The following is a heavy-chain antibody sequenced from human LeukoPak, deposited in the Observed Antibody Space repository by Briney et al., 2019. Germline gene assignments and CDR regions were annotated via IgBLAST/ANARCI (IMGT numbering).Heavy chain of an antibody. CDR2: INPNSGGT. V-gene: IGHV1-2*02. J-gene: IGHJ6*02. CDR3: ARGTVWRLGSYGLDV. CDR1: GYTFTGYY. Sequence: AASVTVSCKASGYTFTGYYMHWVRQAPGQGLEWMGWINPNSGGTNYAQKFQGRVTMTRDTSISTAYMELSRLRSDDTAVYYCARGTVWRLGSYGLDVWGQGTTVTVSS. D-gene: IGHD3-16*01.